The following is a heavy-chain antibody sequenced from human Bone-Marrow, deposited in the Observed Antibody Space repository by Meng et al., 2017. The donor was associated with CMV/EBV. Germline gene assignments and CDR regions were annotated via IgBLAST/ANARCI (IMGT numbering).Heavy chain of an antibody. Sequence: GESLKISCAASGFTFSSYAMHWVRQAPGKGLEWVAVISYDGSNKYYADSVKGRFTISRDNSKNTLYLQMNSLRAEDTAVYYCARGPSFQRYCSSTSCYSEYFQHWGQGTLVTVSS. CDR3: ARGPSFQRYCSSTSCYSEYFQH. V-gene: IGHV3-30*04. J-gene: IGHJ1*01. CDR1: GFTFSSYA. CDR2: ISYDGSNK. D-gene: IGHD2-2*01.